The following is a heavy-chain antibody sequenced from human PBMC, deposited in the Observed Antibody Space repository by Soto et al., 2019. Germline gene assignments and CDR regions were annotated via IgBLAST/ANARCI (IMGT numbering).Heavy chain of an antibody. Sequence: SQTLSLTCAISGESVSSNSAAWNWITQSPSRGLEWLGRTYYRSKWYNDYAVSVKSRITIIPDTSKNQFSLQLNSVTPEDTAVYYCARVPARRGLGYYYHGMDVWGQRTTVTVS. CDR1: GESVSSNSAA. CDR3: ARVPARRGLGYYYHGMDV. D-gene: IGHD6-25*01. V-gene: IGHV6-1*01. CDR2: TYYRSKWYN. J-gene: IGHJ6*02.